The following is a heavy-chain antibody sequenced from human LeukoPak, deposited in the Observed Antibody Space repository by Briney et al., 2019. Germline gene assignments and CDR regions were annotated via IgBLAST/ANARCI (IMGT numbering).Heavy chain of an antibody. CDR2: ISWNSGSI. CDR1: GFTFDDYA. V-gene: IGHV3-9*01. D-gene: IGHD6-6*01. Sequence: GGSLRLSCAASGFTFDDYAMHWVRQAPGKGLEWVSGISWNSGSIGYADSVKGRFTISRDNSKNTLYLQMNSLRAEDTAVYYCAKGSSIAARLFSDYWGQGTLVTVSS. J-gene: IGHJ4*02. CDR3: AKGSSIAARLFSDY.